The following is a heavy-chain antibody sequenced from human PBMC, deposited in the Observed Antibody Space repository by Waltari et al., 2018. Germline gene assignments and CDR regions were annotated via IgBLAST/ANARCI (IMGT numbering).Heavy chain of an antibody. Sequence: EVQLVESGGGLVQPGGSLRLSCAASGFTFSSYEMNWVRQAPGNGLEWVSYMSSSGSTIYYADSGKGRFTISRDNAKNALYLQMNSLRAEDTAVYYCPYSSGGYDAFDIWGQGTMVTVSS. CDR3: PYSSGGYDAFDI. D-gene: IGHD6-19*01. V-gene: IGHV3-48*03. CDR1: GFTFSSYE. CDR2: MSSSGSTI. J-gene: IGHJ3*02.